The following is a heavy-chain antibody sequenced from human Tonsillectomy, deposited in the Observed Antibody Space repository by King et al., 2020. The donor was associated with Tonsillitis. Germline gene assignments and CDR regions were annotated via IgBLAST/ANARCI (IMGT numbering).Heavy chain of an antibody. V-gene: IGHV3-9*01. CDR3: AKGGRYLMGDWFDP. J-gene: IGHJ5*02. D-gene: IGHD2-8*01. CDR2: IIWISVSI. CDR1: GFTFDDYA. Sequence: VQLVESGGGLVQPGRSLRLSCAASGFTFDDYAMHWVGQAPGKGREWVSVIIWISVSIGYADSVKGRFTISRDNAKNSLYLQMNSLRAEDTALYYCAKGGRYLMGDWFDPWGQGTLVTVSS.